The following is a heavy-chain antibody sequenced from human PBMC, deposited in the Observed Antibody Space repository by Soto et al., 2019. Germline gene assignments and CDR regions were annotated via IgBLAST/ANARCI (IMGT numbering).Heavy chain of an antibody. Sequence: QVQLQESGPGLVKPSQTLSLTCTVSGGSISSGGTGSYWTWIRQLPGKGLEWIGYIYYTGNTYYNPSLKSRTTISIYTSENQLSLKLTAVTAAETAVYFCASGHDAYKVRYWGQGTLVTVSS. CDR3: ASGHDAYKVRY. D-gene: IGHD1-1*01. V-gene: IGHV4-31*03. J-gene: IGHJ4*02. CDR2: IYYTGNT. CDR1: GGSISSGGTGSY.